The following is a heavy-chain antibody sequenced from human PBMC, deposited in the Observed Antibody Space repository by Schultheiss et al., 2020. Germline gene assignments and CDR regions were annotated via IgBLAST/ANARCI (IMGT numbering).Heavy chain of an antibody. D-gene: IGHD6-19*01. Sequence: SETLSLTCTVSGVSISRGGYYWSWIRQHPGKGLEWIGYIYYSGSTYYNPSLKSRVTISVDTSKNQFSLKLSSVTAADTAVYYCASRGGWSYFDYWDQGTLVTVSS. CDR1: GVSISRGGYY. V-gene: IGHV4-31*03. CDR3: ASRGGWSYFDY. J-gene: IGHJ4*02. CDR2: IYYSGST.